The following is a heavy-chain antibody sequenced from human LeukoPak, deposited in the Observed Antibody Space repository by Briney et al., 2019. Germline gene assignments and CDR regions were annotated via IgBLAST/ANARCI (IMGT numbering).Heavy chain of an antibody. V-gene: IGHV3-23*01. CDR2: ISGSGGST. Sequence: GGSLRLSCAASGFTFSSYAMSWDRQAPGKGLEWVSAISGSGGSTYYADSVKGRFTISRDNSKNTLYLQMNSLRAEDTAVYYCAKHLYGAYYDFWSGYSPVDYWGQGTLVTVSS. J-gene: IGHJ4*02. D-gene: IGHD3-3*01. CDR1: GFTFSSYA. CDR3: AKHLYGAYYDFWSGYSPVDY.